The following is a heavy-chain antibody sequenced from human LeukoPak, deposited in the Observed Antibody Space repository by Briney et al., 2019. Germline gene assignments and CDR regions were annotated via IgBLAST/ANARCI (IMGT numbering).Heavy chain of an antibody. CDR3: ARGYSSGRDSDMDV. CDR1: GYTFTCYY. V-gene: IGHV1-2*02. CDR2: INPNSGGT. D-gene: IGHD6-19*01. J-gene: IGHJ6*02. Sequence: GASVKVSCKASGYTFTCYYMHWVRQAPGQGLEWMGWINPNSGGTNYAQKFQGRVTMTRDTSISTAYMELSRLRSDDTAVYYCARGYSSGRDSDMDVWGQGATVTVSS.